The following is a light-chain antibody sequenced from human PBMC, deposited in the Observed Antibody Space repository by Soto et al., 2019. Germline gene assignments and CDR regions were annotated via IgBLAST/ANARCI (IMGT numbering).Light chain of an antibody. V-gene: IGKV3-15*01. CDR1: LGVSSY. Sequence: EIVLTQSPGTLSLSPGERATLFYWASLGVSSYLAWYQQKPGQAPRLLIYGASTRATGIPARFSGSGSGTEFTLTISSLQSEDFAVYYCQQYNNWPWTFGQGTKVDI. CDR3: QQYNNWPWT. J-gene: IGKJ1*01. CDR2: GAS.